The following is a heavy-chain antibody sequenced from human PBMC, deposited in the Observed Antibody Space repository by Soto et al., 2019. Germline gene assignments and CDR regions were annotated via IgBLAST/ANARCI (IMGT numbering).Heavy chain of an antibody. CDR1: GGTFSSYA. J-gene: IGHJ5*02. V-gene: IGHV1-69*13. CDR3: AREYVDSNWFDP. CDR2: IIPIFGTA. D-gene: IGHD3-16*01. Sequence: GASVKVSCKASGGTFSSYAISWVRQAPGQGLEWMGGIIPIFGTANYAQKFQGRVTITADESTSTAYMELSSLRSEDTAVYYCAREYVDSNWFDPWGQGTLVTVSS.